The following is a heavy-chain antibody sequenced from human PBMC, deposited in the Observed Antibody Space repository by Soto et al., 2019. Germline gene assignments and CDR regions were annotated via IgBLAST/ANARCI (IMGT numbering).Heavy chain of an antibody. J-gene: IGHJ6*01. D-gene: IGHD3-10*01. CDR2: ISYDGSNK. Sequence: GGSLRLSCAASGFTFSSYVMHWVRQAPGKGLEWVAVISYDGSNKYYADSVKGRFTISRDNSKNTLYLQMNSLRAEDTAVYYCWQARVRGVAGSGMDVGGQRTKDNVSS. V-gene: IGHV3-30*18. CDR1: GFTFSSYV. CDR3: WQARVRGVAGSGMDV.